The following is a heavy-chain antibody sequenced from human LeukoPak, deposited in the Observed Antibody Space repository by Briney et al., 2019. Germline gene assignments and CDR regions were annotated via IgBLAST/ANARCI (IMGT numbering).Heavy chain of an antibody. J-gene: IGHJ5*02. D-gene: IGHD3-3*01. CDR2: IYSDGSST. Sequence: GGSLRLSCAASGFTFSSYWMRWVRQAPGKGLVWVSRIYSDGSSTSSADAVKGRFTISRDNAKNTQYLQMNSLRAEDTAVYYCAKALYDFWSGPNWFDPWGQGTLVTVSS. V-gene: IGHV3-74*01. CDR3: AKALYDFWSGPNWFDP. CDR1: GFTFSSYW.